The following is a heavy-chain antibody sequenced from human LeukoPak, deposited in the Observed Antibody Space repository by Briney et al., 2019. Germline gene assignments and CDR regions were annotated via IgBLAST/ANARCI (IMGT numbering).Heavy chain of an antibody. CDR3: ARGPIHLWLHNGMDV. Sequence: GQSLRLSCTASGFIFGDHAMSWVLQAPGKGLEWVGFIRSKAYGGTTEYAASVKGRFTISRDDSEGIAYLQMNSLRIDDTAVYYCARGPIHLWLHNGMDVWGQGTTVIVFS. D-gene: IGHD5-18*01. CDR1: GFIFGDHA. CDR2: IRSKAYGGTT. J-gene: IGHJ6*02. V-gene: IGHV3-49*04.